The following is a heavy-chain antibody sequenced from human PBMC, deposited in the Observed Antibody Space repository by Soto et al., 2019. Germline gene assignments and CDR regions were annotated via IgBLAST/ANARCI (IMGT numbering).Heavy chain of an antibody. CDR3: ARGLSVTLFDN. Sequence: QVQLQESGPGLVKTSQTLSLTCTVSGGSISTGGYYWTWIRQHPGKGLEWIGYIYYSGSTYYNPSLKSRVTISVDTTKNQSSLKLSSVTAAVTAVYYGARGLSVTLFDNWGQGTLVTVYS. V-gene: IGHV4-31*03. CDR1: GGSISTGGYY. D-gene: IGHD4-17*01. J-gene: IGHJ4*02. CDR2: IYYSGST.